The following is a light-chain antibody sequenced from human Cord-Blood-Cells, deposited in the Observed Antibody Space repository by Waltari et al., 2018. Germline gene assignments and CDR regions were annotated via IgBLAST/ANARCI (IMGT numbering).Light chain of an antibody. CDR3: QVWDSGSDHCV. J-gene: IGLJ1*01. Sequence: SSVPTPPSSASVAPGKTTRISCAGNNIGSNCVHRDQHKPRQATVLVIYYDSARASGFAGRSSGSNSETAALLTSGRVEAGDEDDYCCQVWDSGSDHCVFGAGTKVTVL. CDR2: YDS. V-gene: IGLV3-21*04. CDR1: NIGSNC.